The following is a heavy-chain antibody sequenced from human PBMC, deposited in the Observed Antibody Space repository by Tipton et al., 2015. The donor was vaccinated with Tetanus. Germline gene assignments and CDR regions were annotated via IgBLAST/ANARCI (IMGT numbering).Heavy chain of an antibody. Sequence: LRLSCTISGASITGYYWSWIRQSPGRGLEWIGNIHYAGSTNYNPSLKSRITISVDTSRNQFSLKMKSVTAADTAVYYCVNGTGDWFGPWGQGILVTVSS. CDR1: GASITGYY. CDR2: IHYAGST. V-gene: IGHV4-59*03. CDR3: VNGTGDWFGP. D-gene: IGHD1-14*01. J-gene: IGHJ5*02.